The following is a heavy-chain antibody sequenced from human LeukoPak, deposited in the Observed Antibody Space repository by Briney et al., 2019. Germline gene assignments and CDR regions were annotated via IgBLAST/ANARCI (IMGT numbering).Heavy chain of an antibody. V-gene: IGHV4-39*01. J-gene: IGHJ4*02. CDR3: ARLYGYSYGYADY. D-gene: IGHD5-18*01. CDR2: IYHSGST. CDR1: GGSISSYY. Sequence: SETLSLTCTVSGGSISSYYWSWIRQPPGKGLEWIGSIYHSGSTYYNPSLKSRVTISVDTSKNQLSLKLSSVTAADTAVYYCARLYGYSYGYADYWGQGTLVTVSS.